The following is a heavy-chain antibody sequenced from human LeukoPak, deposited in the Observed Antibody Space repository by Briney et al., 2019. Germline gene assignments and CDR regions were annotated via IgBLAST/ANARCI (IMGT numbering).Heavy chain of an antibody. CDR1: GYTLTELS. J-gene: IGHJ4*02. CDR3: ATEGPLYGDYAANFDY. V-gene: IGHV1-24*01. Sequence: ASVKVSCKVPGYTLTELSMHWVRQAPGKGLEWMGGFDPEDGETIYAQKFQGRVTMTEDTSTDTAYMELSSLRSEDTAVYYCATEGPLYGDYAANFDYWGQGTLVTVSS. D-gene: IGHD4-17*01. CDR2: FDPEDGET.